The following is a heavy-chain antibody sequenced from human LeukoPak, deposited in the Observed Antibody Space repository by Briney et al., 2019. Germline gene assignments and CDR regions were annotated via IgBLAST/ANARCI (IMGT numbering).Heavy chain of an antibody. V-gene: IGHV3-43D*04. CDR3: ARDLAKQQLGYYYYMDV. CDR1: GFTFDDYA. Sequence: TGGSLRLSCAASGFTFDDYAMLWVRQAPGKGLEWVSLISWNGGSTYYADSVKGRFTISRDNRKNSLYLQMNGLRVEDTALYYCARDLAKQQLGYYYYMDVWGKGTTVTVSS. J-gene: IGHJ6*03. D-gene: IGHD6-13*01. CDR2: ISWNGGST.